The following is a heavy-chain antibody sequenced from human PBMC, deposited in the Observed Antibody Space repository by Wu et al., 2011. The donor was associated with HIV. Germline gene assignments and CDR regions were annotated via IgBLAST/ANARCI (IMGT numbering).Heavy chain of an antibody. V-gene: IGHV1-18*01. CDR2: TSAYNGDT. Sequence: QVQLVQSGAEVKKPGSSMKVSCTASGGTFSSYAISWVRQAPGQGLEWMGWTSAYNGDTKYVQKLQGRVTMTTDTSTNTAYMELRSLRSDDTAVYYCARCGGGGPLSLDYWGQGSLVTVVL. D-gene: IGHD3-10*01. CDR1: GGTFSSYA. CDR3: ARCGGGGPLSLDY. J-gene: IGHJ4*02.